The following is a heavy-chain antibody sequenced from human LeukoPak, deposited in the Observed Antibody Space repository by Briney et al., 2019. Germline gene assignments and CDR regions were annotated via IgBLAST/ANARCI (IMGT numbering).Heavy chain of an antibody. CDR3: ARVGAVYPVCKSTTCYFAY. J-gene: IGHJ4*02. Sequence: PGGSLRLSCATSGFIFSKYNMNWVRQAPGKGLEWVSFISGISSYIYYTDSVKGRFTISRDNTKNSLYLQMNSLRDEDTAVYYCARVGAVYPVCKSTTCYFAYWSQGTLVTVSA. CDR2: ISGISSYI. CDR1: GFIFSKYN. D-gene: IGHD2-2*01. V-gene: IGHV3-21*01.